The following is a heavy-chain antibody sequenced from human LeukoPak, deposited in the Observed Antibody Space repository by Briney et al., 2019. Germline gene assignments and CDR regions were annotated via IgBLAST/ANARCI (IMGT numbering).Heavy chain of an antibody. CDR1: GYTFTSYY. CDR3: ARDGEGYNYGFGIDY. V-gene: IGHV1-46*01. D-gene: IGHD5-24*01. Sequence: ASVKVSCKASGYTFTSYYMHWVRQAPGQGLEWMGIINPSGGSTSYAQKFQGRVTMTRDTSTSTVYMELSSLRSEDTAVYYCARDGEGYNYGFGIDYWGQGTLVTVSS. CDR2: INPSGGST. J-gene: IGHJ4*02.